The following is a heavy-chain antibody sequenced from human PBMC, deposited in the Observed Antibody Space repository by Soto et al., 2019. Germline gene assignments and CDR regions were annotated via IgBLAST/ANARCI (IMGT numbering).Heavy chain of an antibody. D-gene: IGHD6-19*01. J-gene: IGHJ4*02. CDR2: ISVTGAST. V-gene: IGHV3-23*01. CDR3: VRYFRGSGRYFFDY. Sequence: PGGSLRLSCAASGLTFSGSVMSWVRQAPGKGLEWVSSISVTGASTYDADSVQGRFTVSRDNSKDTFFLEMNSLRAEDTAVYYCVRYFRGSGRYFFDYWGQGTLVTVSS. CDR1: GLTFSGSV.